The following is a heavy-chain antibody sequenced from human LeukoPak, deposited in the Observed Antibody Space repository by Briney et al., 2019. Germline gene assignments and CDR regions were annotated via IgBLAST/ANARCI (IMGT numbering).Heavy chain of an antibody. V-gene: IGHV4-4*07. D-gene: IGHD3-10*01. CDR2: IYTSGST. CDR3: ATGDYYGSGSSNY. CDR1: GGSISSYY. Sequence: SETLSLXCTVSGGSISSYYWSWIRLPAGKGLEWIGRIYTSGSTNYNPSLKGRVTMSVDTSKNQFSLKLSSVTAADTAVYYCATGDYYGSGSSNYWGQGTLVTVSS. J-gene: IGHJ4*02.